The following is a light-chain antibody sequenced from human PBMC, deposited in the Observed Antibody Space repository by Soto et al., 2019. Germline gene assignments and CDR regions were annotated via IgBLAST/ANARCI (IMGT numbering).Light chain of an antibody. CDR2: GAS. CDR3: QQYGALPPT. Sequence: EIVMTQSPATLSVSPGEGATLSCRASQSVSSKLAWYQQKPGQAPRLLIYGASTRATGIPARFSGSGSGTDFTLTISRLEPADFALYHCQQYGALPPTFGQGTKVDIK. CDR1: QSVSSK. J-gene: IGKJ1*01. V-gene: IGKV3-15*01.